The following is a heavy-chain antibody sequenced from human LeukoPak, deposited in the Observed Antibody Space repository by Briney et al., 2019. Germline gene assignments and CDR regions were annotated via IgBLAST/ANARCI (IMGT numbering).Heavy chain of an antibody. CDR1: GSTFSSYS. V-gene: IGHV3-21*01. Sequence: GGSLRLSCAASGSTFSSYSMNWVRQAPGKGLEWVSSISSSSSYIYYADSVKGRFTISRDNAKNSLYLQMNSLRAEDTAVYYCARSHGYSSSYFDYWGQGTLVTVSS. J-gene: IGHJ4*02. D-gene: IGHD6-13*01. CDR2: ISSSSSYI. CDR3: ARSHGYSSSYFDY.